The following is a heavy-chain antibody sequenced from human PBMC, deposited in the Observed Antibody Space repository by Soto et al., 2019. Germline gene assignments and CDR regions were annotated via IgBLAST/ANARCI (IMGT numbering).Heavy chain of an antibody. V-gene: IGHV4-59*01. CDR2: IYYSGST. CDR1: GGSISSYY. D-gene: IGHD6-13*01. J-gene: IGHJ4*02. CDR3: AREAAAGTDY. Sequence: SETLSLTCTVSGGSISSYYWSWIRQPPGKGLEWIGYIYYSGSTNYNPSLKSRVTISVDTSKNQFSLKLSSVTAADTAVYYCAREAAAGTDYWGQGTLVTVSS.